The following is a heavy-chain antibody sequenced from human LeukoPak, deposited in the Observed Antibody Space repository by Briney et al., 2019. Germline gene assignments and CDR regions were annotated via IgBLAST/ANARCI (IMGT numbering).Heavy chain of an antibody. Sequence: PGGSLRLSCAASGFTFSTYAMSWVRQTPEKGLEWVSAISGSGGSTYYADSVKGRFTVSRDNSKNTLYLQMNSLRAEDTAVYYCAKERTAYYDFWSGFDYWGQGTLVTVSS. V-gene: IGHV3-23*01. CDR1: GFTFSTYA. CDR3: AKERTAYYDFWSGFDY. CDR2: ISGSGGST. J-gene: IGHJ4*02. D-gene: IGHD3-3*01.